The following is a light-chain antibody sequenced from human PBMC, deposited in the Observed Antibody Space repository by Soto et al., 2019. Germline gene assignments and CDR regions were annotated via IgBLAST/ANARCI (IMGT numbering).Light chain of an antibody. CDR1: SSDVGGYNY. CDR3: SSYPSSSTRV. Sequence: QSVLTQPASVSGSPGQSITSSCTGTSSDVGGYNYVSWYQQHPGKAPKLMIYDVSNRPSGVSNRFSGSKSGNTASLTISGLQAEDEADYYCSSYPSSSTRVFGNGPKSTVL. J-gene: IGLJ1*01. CDR2: DVS. V-gene: IGLV2-14*01.